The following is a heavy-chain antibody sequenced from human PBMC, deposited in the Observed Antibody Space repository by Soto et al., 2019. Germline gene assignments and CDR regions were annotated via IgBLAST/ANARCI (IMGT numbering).Heavy chain of an antibody. J-gene: IGHJ4*02. V-gene: IGHV3-30*18. D-gene: IGHD1-26*01. CDR2: ISYDGSYQ. CDR1: GFAFNKFG. CDR3: AKGGEVGGVLGDH. Sequence: QVQLVESGGGVVQPGTSLRLSCAASGFAFNKFGMHWVRQAPGKGLEWVAFISYDGSYQHYADSVQGRLTITRDNSMNTLNMQLNSLRREDTAVYYCAKGGEVGGVLGDHWGQGTLVPVSS.